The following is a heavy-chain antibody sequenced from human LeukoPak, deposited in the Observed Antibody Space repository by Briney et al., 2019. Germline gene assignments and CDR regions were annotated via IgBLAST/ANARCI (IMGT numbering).Heavy chain of an antibody. D-gene: IGHD1-26*01. CDR2: IYHSGST. CDR3: ARGHRVSGSYPGD. J-gene: IGHJ4*02. Sequence: PSETLSLTCTVSGYSISSGYYWGWIRQPPGKGLEWIGSIYHSGSTYYNPSLKSRVTISVDRSKNQFSLKLSSVTAADTAVYYCARGHRVSGSYPGDWGQGTLVTVSS. CDR1: GYSISSGYY. V-gene: IGHV4-38-2*02.